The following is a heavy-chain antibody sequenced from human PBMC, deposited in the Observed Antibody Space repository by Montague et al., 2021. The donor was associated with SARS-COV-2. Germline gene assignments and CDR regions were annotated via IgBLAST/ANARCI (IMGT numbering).Heavy chain of an antibody. Sequence: LRLSCAASGFTFSSYSMNWIRQSPGKGLDWIGYIHYTGNTNYNXSLKGRVTISLDTSKSQFSLRLSSVTAADTAVYSCARLRTGSYVFDYWGQGTLVTV. CDR1: GFTFSSYS. CDR3: ARLRTGSYVFDY. CDR2: IHYTGNT. D-gene: IGHD1-26*01. J-gene: IGHJ4*02. V-gene: IGHV4-59*08.